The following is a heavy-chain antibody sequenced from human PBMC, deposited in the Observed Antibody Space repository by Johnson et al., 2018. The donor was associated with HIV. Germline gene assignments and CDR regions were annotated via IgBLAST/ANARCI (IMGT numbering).Heavy chain of an antibody. J-gene: IGHJ3*01. V-gene: IGHV3-9*01. D-gene: IGHD3-10*01. Sequence: EVHLVESGGGLVKPGGSLRLSCAASGLTFDDYAIHWVRQAPGKGLEWVSGISWNSGNIGYADSVKGRFTISRDNSKGTLYLQMDGLRPEDTALYYCAKELGEREGEVWASDYYGLGRYLPCQDPRGVVGTFDFWGQGTMVAVSS. CDR3: AKELGEREGEVWASDYYGLGRYLPCQDPRGVVGTFDF. CDR1: GLTFDDYA. CDR2: ISWNSGNI.